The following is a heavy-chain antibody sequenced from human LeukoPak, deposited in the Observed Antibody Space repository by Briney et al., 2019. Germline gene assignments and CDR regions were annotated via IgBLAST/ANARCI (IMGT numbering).Heavy chain of an antibody. D-gene: IGHD3-22*01. V-gene: IGHV3-66*01. CDR3: ARGRSGFLPGPPQH. CDR1: GFTVNTYY. J-gene: IGHJ1*01. CDR2: IYSGGST. Sequence: PGGSLRLSCAASGFTVNTYYMSWVRQAPGKGLDWVSVIYSGGSTYYADSVKGRFTISRDNAKNSLYLQMNSLRAEDTAVYYCARGRSGFLPGPPQHWGQGTLVTVSS.